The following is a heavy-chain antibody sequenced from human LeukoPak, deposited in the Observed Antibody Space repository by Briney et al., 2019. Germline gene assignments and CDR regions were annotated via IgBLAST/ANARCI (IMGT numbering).Heavy chain of an antibody. D-gene: IGHD4-17*01. CDR1: GFTFSSYE. V-gene: IGHV3-48*03. Sequence: PGGSLRLSCAASGFTFSSYEMNWVRQAPGKGLEWVSYISSSGSTIYYADSVKGRFTISRDNAKNSLYLQMNSLRAEDTAVYYCAREKGDHGDPGPLDAWGQGDLVTVSS. CDR2: ISSSGSTI. CDR3: AREKGDHGDPGPLDA. J-gene: IGHJ5*02.